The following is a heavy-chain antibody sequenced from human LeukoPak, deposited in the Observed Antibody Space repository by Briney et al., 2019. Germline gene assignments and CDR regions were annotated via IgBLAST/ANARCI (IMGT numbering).Heavy chain of an antibody. CDR1: GGSFSGYY. Sequence: SETLSLTCAVYGGSFSGYYWSWIRQPPGKGLEWIGEINHSVSTNYNPSLKSRATISVDTSKNQFSLKLSSVTAADTAVYYCARGRSITGTGGDFDYWGQGTLVTVSS. CDR3: ARGRSITGTGGDFDY. J-gene: IGHJ4*02. V-gene: IGHV4-34*01. D-gene: IGHD1-20*01. CDR2: INHSVST.